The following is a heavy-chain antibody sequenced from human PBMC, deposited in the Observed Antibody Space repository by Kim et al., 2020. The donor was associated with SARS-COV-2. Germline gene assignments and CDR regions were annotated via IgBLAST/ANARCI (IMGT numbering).Heavy chain of an antibody. V-gene: IGHV4-34*01. CDR1: GGSFSGYY. Sequence: SETLSLTCAVYGGSFSGYYWSWIRQPPGKGLEWIGEINHSGSTNYNPSLKSRVTISVDTSKNQFSLKLSSVTAADTAVYYCARLVASSGWNPTTYYYYGMDVWGQGTTVTVSS. CDR3: ARLVASSGWNPTTYYYYGMDV. D-gene: IGHD6-19*01. J-gene: IGHJ6*02. CDR2: INHSGST.